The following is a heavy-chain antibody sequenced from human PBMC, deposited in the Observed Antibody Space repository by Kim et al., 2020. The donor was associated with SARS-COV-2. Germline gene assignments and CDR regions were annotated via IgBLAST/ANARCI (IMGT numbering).Heavy chain of an antibody. J-gene: IGHJ6*02. Sequence: ASVKVSCKASGYTFTGYYMHWVRQAPGQGLEWMGRINPNSGGTNYAQKFQGRVTMTRDTSISTAYMELSRLRSDDTAVYYCARERADTGYYDFWSGYYKYYYYGMDVWGQGTTVTVSS. CDR1: GYTFTGYY. V-gene: IGHV1-2*06. CDR2: INPNSGGT. D-gene: IGHD3-3*01. CDR3: ARERADTGYYDFWSGYYKYYYYGMDV.